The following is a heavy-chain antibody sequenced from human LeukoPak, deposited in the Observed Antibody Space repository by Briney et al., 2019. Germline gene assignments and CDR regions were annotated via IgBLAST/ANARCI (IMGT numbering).Heavy chain of an antibody. D-gene: IGHD3-22*01. CDR3: ARGRDSSGYEYYFDY. V-gene: IGHV4-4*07. CDR1: GDSISSYY. CDR2: IYTRGST. Sequence: TPSETLSLTCSVSGDSISSYYGSWIRQPAGKGREWIGRIYTRGSTNYTPSLQSRVTMSVDTSKNQFSLKLSSVTAADTAIYYCARGRDSSGYEYYFDYWGQGTLVTVSS. J-gene: IGHJ4*02.